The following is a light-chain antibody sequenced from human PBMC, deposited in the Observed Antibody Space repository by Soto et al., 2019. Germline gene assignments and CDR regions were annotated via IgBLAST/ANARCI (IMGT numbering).Light chain of an antibody. Sequence: DVVMTQSPLSLSVTLGQPASISCWSSQSIVYSDGHAYLNWFHQRPGQSPRRLIYQVSKRDSGVXDXXIGSGSGTDFTLKISRVEAEDVGLYYCMQGTHWPPTFGRGTKVDIK. V-gene: IGKV2-30*01. CDR3: MQGTHWPPT. J-gene: IGKJ1*01. CDR2: QVS. CDR1: QSIVYSDGHAY.